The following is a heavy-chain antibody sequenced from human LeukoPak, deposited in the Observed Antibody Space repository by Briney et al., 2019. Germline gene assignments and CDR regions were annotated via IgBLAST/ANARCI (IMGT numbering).Heavy chain of an antibody. CDR1: GYTFTSYG. Sequence: GASVKVSCKASGYTFTSYGINWVRQAPGQGLEWMGWISAYNGNTNYAQKLQGRVTMTTDTSTSTAYMELRSLRSDDTAVYYCARVGYSSGWYNYFGYWGQGTLVTVSS. CDR3: ARVGYSSGWYNYFGY. CDR2: ISAYNGNT. V-gene: IGHV1-18*01. J-gene: IGHJ4*02. D-gene: IGHD6-19*01.